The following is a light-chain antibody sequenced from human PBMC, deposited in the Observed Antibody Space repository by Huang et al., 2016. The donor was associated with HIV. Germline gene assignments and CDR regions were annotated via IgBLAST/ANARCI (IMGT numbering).Light chain of an antibody. CDR1: HSVSSN. CDR3: QQYDNWPLT. Sequence: ERVMTQSPATLSVAPGERVTLSCRASHSVSSNLAWYQQKPGQAPRLLIHGASTRATGIPARFMGSWSVTDFTLAISSLQSEDSGVYFRQQYDNWPLTFGQGTRLEIK. J-gene: IGKJ5*01. V-gene: IGKV3-15*01. CDR2: GAS.